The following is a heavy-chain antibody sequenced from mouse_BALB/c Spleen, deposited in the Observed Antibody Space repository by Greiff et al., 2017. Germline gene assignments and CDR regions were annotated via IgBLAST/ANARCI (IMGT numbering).Heavy chain of an antibody. Sequence: EVNLVESGGGLVQPGGSRKLSCAASGFTFSSFGMHWVRQAPEKGLEWVAYISSGSSTIYYADTVKGRFTISRDNPKNTLFLQMTSLRSEDTAMYYCARGEECAYWGQGTLVTVSA. CDR2: ISSGSSTI. CDR1: GFTFSSFG. V-gene: IGHV5-17*02. J-gene: IGHJ3*01. CDR3: ARGEECAY.